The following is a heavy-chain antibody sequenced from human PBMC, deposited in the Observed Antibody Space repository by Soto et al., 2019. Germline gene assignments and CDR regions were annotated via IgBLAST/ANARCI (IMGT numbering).Heavy chain of an antibody. J-gene: IGHJ4*02. CDR2: IYYSGST. V-gene: IGHV4-59*01. D-gene: IGHD6-6*01. CDR1: GGSISSYY. Sequence: PSETLSLTWTVSGGSISSYYWSWIRQPPGKGLEWIGYIYYSGSTNYNPSVKSRVTISVDTSKNQFSLKLSSVTAADTAVYYCARTYSSSPNFDYWGQGTLVTVSS. CDR3: ARTYSSSPNFDY.